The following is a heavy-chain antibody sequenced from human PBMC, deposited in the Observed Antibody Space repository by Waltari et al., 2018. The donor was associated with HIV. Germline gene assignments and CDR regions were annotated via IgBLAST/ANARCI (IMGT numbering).Heavy chain of an antibody. J-gene: IGHJ6*02. D-gene: IGHD3-10*01. CDR1: GFTFSTFG. V-gene: IGHV3-30*18. Sequence: QVQLEESGGGVVQSGRSLRLTCVASGFTFSTFGMHWARQAPGKGLEWVAVISYDGHNKQYADSVKGRFTISRDNSNSTLFLQMSSLRPDDTAVYYCAKDLVTRGFFYFYGMHVWGQGTTVTVSS. CDR2: ISYDGHNK. CDR3: AKDLVTRGFFYFYGMHV.